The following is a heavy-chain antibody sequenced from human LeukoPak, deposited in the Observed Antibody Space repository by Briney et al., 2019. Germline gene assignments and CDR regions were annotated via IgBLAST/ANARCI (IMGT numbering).Heavy chain of an antibody. CDR1: GFTFSSYS. J-gene: IGHJ4*02. Sequence: GGSLRLSCAASGFTFSSYSMNWVRQAPGKGLEWVSSISSSSSYIYYADSVKGRFTISRDNAKNSLYLQMNSLRAEDTAVYYCARDPKSQYQRDFGYWGQGTLVTVSS. V-gene: IGHV3-21*01. CDR2: ISSSSSYI. CDR3: ARDPKSQYQRDFGY. D-gene: IGHD2-2*01.